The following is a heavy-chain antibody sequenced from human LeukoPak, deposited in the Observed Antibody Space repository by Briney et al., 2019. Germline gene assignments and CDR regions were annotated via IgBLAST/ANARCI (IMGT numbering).Heavy chain of an antibody. D-gene: IGHD2-2*01. Sequence: GASVKVSCKASGYTFTGYYMHWVRQAPGQGLEWMGWINPNSGGTNYAQKFQGRVTMTRDTSISTAYMELSRLRSDDTAVYYCARAAYCSSTSCPIGPYWGQRTLVTVSS. CDR3: ARAAYCSSTSCPIGPY. CDR2: INPNSGGT. CDR1: GYTFTGYY. J-gene: IGHJ4*02. V-gene: IGHV1-2*02.